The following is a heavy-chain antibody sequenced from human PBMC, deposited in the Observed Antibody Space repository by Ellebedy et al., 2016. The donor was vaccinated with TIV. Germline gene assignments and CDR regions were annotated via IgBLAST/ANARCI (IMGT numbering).Heavy chain of an antibody. Sequence: ASVKVSXXASGYTFTTYFMHWVRQAPGQGLEWMGMINPSGTTTSYAQKFQGRVTMTRDTSTSTVYMELSSLRSEDTAVYHCAREGRDGYNSEFDFWGQGTLVTVSS. CDR2: INPSGTTT. V-gene: IGHV1-46*01. J-gene: IGHJ4*02. CDR3: AREGRDGYNSEFDF. D-gene: IGHD5-24*01. CDR1: GYTFTTYF.